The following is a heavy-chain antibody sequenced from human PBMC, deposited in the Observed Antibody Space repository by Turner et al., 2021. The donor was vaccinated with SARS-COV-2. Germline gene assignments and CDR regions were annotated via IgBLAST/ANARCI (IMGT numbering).Heavy chain of an antibody. D-gene: IGHD6-13*01. Sequence: QLQLQESGPGLVKPSETLSLTCTVSGGSISSSSYYWGWIRQPPGKGLEWIWSIYYSGSTYYNPSLKSRVTISVDTSKNQFSLKLSSVTAADTAVYYCATSTVAGTELNYYGMDVWGQGTTVTVSS. V-gene: IGHV4-39*01. CDR2: IYYSGST. CDR3: ATSTVAGTELNYYGMDV. J-gene: IGHJ6*02. CDR1: GGSISSSSYY.